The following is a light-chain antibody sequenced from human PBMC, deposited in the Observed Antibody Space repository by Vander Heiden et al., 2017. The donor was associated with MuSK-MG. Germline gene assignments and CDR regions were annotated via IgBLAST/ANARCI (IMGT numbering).Light chain of an antibody. J-gene: IGLJ2*01. CDR1: SGSIASNY. CDR2: EDN. CDR3: QSYDSSIV. V-gene: IGLV6-57*04. Sequence: NFMLTQPHSVAVSPGKTVIISCTRSSGSIASNYVQWYQQRPGSAPTTVIYEDNQRPSGVPDRFSGSIDSSSNSASLTISGLKTEDEADYYCQSYDSSIVFGGGTKLTVL.